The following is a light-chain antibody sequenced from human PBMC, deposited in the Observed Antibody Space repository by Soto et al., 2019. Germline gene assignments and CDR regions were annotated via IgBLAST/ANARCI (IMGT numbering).Light chain of an antibody. CDR2: VNIDGSH. Sequence: QSVLTQSPSASASLGASVKLTCTLNSGHTNYAIAWHQQQPERGPRYLMKVNIDGSHIKGDGIPDRFSGSSSGAERYLTISSLQSEDEADYYCQTWGTGIQLFGGGTKVTVL. CDR1: SGHTNYA. J-gene: IGLJ2*01. CDR3: QTWGTGIQL. V-gene: IGLV4-69*01.